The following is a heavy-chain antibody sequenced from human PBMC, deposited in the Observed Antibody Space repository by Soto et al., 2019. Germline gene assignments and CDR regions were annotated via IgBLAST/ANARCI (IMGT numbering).Heavy chain of an antibody. Sequence: SQTLSLTCAISGDSVSSNSAAWNWIRQSPSRGLEWLGRTYYRSKWYNDYAVSVKSRITINPDTSKNQFSLQLNSVTPEDTAVYYCAREYCTNGVCTTSYYGMDVWGQGTTGTVS. D-gene: IGHD2-8*01. CDR1: GDSVSSNSAA. J-gene: IGHJ6*02. CDR3: AREYCTNGVCTTSYYGMDV. CDR2: TYYRSKWYN. V-gene: IGHV6-1*01.